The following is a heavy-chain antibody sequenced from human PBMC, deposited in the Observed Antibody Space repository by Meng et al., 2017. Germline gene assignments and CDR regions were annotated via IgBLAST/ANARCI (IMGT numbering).Heavy chain of an antibody. J-gene: IGHJ4*02. V-gene: IGHV3-15*04. CDR2: IERKSDGGTI. Sequence: EGRLVGSGGGLVKPGGSLRLSCVASGLRFTDAWMSWVRQAPGKGLEWVGRIERKSDGGTIYYAAPVKGRFTISRDDSKNTLYLQMDSLINEDTAVYFCATGAAAADHWGQGTLVTVSS. CDR1: GLRFTDAW. CDR3: ATGAAAADH. D-gene: IGHD6-13*01.